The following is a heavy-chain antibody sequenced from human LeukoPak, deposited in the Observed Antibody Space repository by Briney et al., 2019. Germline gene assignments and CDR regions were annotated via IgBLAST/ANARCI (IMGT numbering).Heavy chain of an antibody. CDR2: ISSSSIYI. D-gene: IGHD6-19*01. CDR1: GFTFNTYS. CDR3: ARVGIAVAGTFRYYYYGMDV. Sequence: GGSLRLSCAASGFTFNTYSMNWVRQAPGKGLEWVSSISSSSIYIYYGDSVKGRFTVSRDNAKNSLYLQMNSLRAEDTAVYYCARVGIAVAGTFRYYYYGMDVWGQGTTVTVSS. V-gene: IGHV3-21*06. J-gene: IGHJ6*02.